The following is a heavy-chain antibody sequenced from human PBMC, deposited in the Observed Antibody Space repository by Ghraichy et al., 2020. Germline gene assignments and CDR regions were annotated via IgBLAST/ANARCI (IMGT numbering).Heavy chain of an antibody. J-gene: IGHJ4*02. CDR1: GFTFSSYA. CDR2: ISGSGGST. CDR3: AKADRFLEWLLYLYYFDY. Sequence: GGSLRLSCAASGFTFSSYAMSWVRQAPGKGLEWVSAISGSGGSTYYADSVKGRFTISRDNSKNTLYLQMNSLRAEDTAVYYCAKADRFLEWLLYLYYFDYWGQGTLVTVSS. V-gene: IGHV3-23*01. D-gene: IGHD3-3*01.